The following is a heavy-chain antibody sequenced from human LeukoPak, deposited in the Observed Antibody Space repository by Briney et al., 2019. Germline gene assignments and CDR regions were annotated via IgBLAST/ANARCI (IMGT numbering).Heavy chain of an antibody. D-gene: IGHD3-10*01. V-gene: IGHV4-59*08. CDR2: IYYSGST. CDR1: GGSISTYY. Sequence: PSETLSLTCTVSGGSISTYYWSWIRQPSGKGLKWIGYIYYSGSTTYNPSLKSRLTISVDTSKNQFSLKLSSVTAADTAVYYCARRVVRGVITTQPTDYWGQGTLVTVSS. CDR3: ARRVVRGVITTQPTDY. J-gene: IGHJ4*02.